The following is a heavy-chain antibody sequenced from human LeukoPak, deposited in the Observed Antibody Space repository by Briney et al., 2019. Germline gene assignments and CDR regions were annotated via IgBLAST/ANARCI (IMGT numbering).Heavy chain of an antibody. V-gene: IGHV3-23*01. CDR1: GFTFSSYA. J-gene: IGHJ4*02. Sequence: GGSLRLSCAASGFTFSSYAMSWVRQAPGKGLEWVSAISGSGGSTYYADSVKGRFTISRDNSKNTLYLQMNSLRAEDTAVYYCAKFTDYYGSGSYYSSSYYFDCWGQGTLVTVSS. D-gene: IGHD3-10*01. CDR2: ISGSGGST. CDR3: AKFTDYYGSGSYYSSSYYFDC.